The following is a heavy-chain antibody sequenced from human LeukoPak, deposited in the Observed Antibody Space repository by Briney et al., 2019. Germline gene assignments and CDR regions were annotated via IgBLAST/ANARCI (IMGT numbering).Heavy chain of an antibody. CDR3: ARKRSNSWQEHFDY. J-gene: IGHJ4*02. CDR2: IYYSGSA. V-gene: IGHV4-30-4*01. D-gene: IGHD6-13*01. CDR1: GGSISNGDYY. Sequence: SETLSLTCTVSGGSISNGDYYWSWIRQPPGKGLEWIGYIYYSGSAYYNPSLQSRVAISVDTSKNQFSLNLTSVTAADTAVYYCARKRSNSWQEHFDYWGQGTLVTVSS.